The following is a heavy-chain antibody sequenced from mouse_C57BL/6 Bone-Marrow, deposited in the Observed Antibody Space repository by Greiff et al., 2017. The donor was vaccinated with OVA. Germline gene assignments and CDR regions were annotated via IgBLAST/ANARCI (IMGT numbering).Heavy chain of an antibody. Sequence: QVQLQQPGAELVMPGASVKLSCKASGYTFTSYWMHWVKQRPGQGLEWIGEIDPSDSYTNYNQKFKGKSTLTVDKSSSTAYMQLSSLTSEDSAVYYCARRVVGDYFDYWGQGTTLTVSS. J-gene: IGHJ2*01. CDR1: GYTFTSYW. CDR3: ARRVVGDYFDY. CDR2: IDPSDSYT. D-gene: IGHD1-1*01. V-gene: IGHV1-69*01.